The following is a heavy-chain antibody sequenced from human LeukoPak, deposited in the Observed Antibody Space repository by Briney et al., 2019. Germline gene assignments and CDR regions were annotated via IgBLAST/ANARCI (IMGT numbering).Heavy chain of an antibody. CDR1: GYIFTHYW. CDR2: IYPGDSDT. CDR3: ARRSEDSSDYFDFDY. D-gene: IGHD3-22*01. V-gene: IGHV5-51*01. Sequence: GESLKISCQVSGYIFTHYWIGWVRQMPGKGLEWMGIIYPGDSDTRYSPSFQGQVTISADKSISTAYLQWSSLRASDTAIYFCARRSEDSSDYFDFDYWGQGTLVTVSS. J-gene: IGHJ4*02.